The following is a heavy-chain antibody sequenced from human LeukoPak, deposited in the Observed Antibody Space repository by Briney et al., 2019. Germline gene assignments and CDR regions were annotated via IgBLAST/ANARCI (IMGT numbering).Heavy chain of an antibody. J-gene: IGHJ6*02. Sequence: PGGSLRLSCAASGFTFSSYAMHWVRQAPGKGLEWVAVISYDGSNKYYADSVKGRFTISRDNSKSTLYLQMNSLRAEDTAVYYCARDFEYSYGTGYYGMDVWGQGTTVTVSS. D-gene: IGHD5-18*01. CDR2: ISYDGSNK. V-gene: IGHV3-30-3*01. CDR3: ARDFEYSYGTGYYGMDV. CDR1: GFTFSSYA.